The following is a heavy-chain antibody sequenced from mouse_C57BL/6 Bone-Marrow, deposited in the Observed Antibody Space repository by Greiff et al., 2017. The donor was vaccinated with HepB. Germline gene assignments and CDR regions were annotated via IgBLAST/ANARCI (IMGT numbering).Heavy chain of an antibody. Sequence: EVMLVESGGGLVQPGGSLSLSCAASGFTFTDYYMSWVRQPPGKALEWLGFIRNKANGYTTEYSASVKGRFTISRDNSQSILYLQMNALRAEDSATYYCARDRSYDGYSDYWGQGTTLTVSS. CDR3: ARDRSYDGYSDY. CDR2: IRNKANGYTT. J-gene: IGHJ2*01. CDR1: GFTFTDYY. V-gene: IGHV7-3*01. D-gene: IGHD2-3*01.